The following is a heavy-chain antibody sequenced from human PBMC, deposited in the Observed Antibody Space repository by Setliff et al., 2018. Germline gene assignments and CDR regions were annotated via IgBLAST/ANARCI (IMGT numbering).Heavy chain of an antibody. CDR1: GASISSGTYY. D-gene: IGHD3-3*01. V-gene: IGHV4-39*01. Sequence: SETLSLTCTVSGASISSGTYYWGWIRQPPGKGLEWIGSINYSGITYYSPSLKSRVIVSVDTSKNQFSLKLSSVTAADTAVYYCARMSGFQYIDVWGKGTTVT. CDR2: INYSGIT. J-gene: IGHJ6*03. CDR3: ARMSGFQYIDV.